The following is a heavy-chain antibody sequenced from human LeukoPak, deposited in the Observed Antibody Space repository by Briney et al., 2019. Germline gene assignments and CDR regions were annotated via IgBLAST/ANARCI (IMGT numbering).Heavy chain of an antibody. CDR2: IIPILGIA. CDR1: GGTFSSYA. CDR3: ARLTTVTTNG. Sequence: ASVKVSCKASGGTFSSYAISWVRQAPGQGLEWMGRIIPILGIANYAQKFQGRVTITAGKSTSTAYMELSSLRSEDTAVYYCARLTTVTTNGWGQGTLVTVSS. J-gene: IGHJ4*02. D-gene: IGHD4-17*01. V-gene: IGHV1-69*04.